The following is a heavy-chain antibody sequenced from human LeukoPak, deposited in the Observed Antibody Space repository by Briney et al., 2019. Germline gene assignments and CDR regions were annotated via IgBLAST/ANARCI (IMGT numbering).Heavy chain of an antibody. D-gene: IGHD3-3*01. J-gene: IGHJ4*02. V-gene: IGHV4-34*01. CDR3: ARGRAPYYDFWSGYSYFDY. CDR1: GGSFSGYY. CDR2: INHSGST. Sequence: SETLSLTCAVYGGSFSGYYWSWIHQPPGKGLEWIGEINHSGSTNYNPSLKSRVTISVDTSKNQFSLKLSSVTAADTAVYYCARGRAPYYDFWSGYSYFDYWGQGTLVTVSS.